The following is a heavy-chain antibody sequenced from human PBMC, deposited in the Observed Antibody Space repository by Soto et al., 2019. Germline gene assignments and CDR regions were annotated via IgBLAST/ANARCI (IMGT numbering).Heavy chain of an antibody. Sequence: SETLSLTCAVYGGSFSGYYWSWIRQPPGKGLEWIGYIYYSGSTNYNPSLKSRVTISVDTSKNQFSLKLSSVTAADTAVYYCARTHYGVYDYWGQGTLVTVSS. J-gene: IGHJ4*02. CDR3: ARTHYGVYDY. CDR2: IYYSGST. CDR1: GGSFSGYY. V-gene: IGHV4-59*01. D-gene: IGHD4-17*01.